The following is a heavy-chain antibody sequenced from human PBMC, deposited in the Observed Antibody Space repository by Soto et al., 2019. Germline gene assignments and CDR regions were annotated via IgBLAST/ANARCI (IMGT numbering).Heavy chain of an antibody. CDR2: IVVGSGNT. CDR3: AALRIQRPSWYFDY. CDR1: GFTFTSSA. D-gene: IGHD5-18*01. J-gene: IGHJ4*02. V-gene: IGHV1-58*01. Sequence: GASVKVSCKASGFTFTSSAVQWVRQARGQRLEWIGWIVVGSGNTNYAQKFQERVTITRDMSTSTAYMELSSLRSEDTAVYYCAALRIQRPSWYFDYWGQGTLVTVSS.